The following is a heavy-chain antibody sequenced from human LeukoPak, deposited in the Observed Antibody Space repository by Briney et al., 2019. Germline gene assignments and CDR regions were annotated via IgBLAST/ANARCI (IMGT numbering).Heavy chain of an antibody. D-gene: IGHD5-18*01. Sequence: GGSLRLSCAASGFTFSSYVMSWVRQAPGKGLEWVSAVSGSGGSTYYADSVKGRFTISRDNSKNTLYLQMNSLRAEDTAVYYCAKDWRRGYSYGFGYWGQGTLVTVSS. V-gene: IGHV3-23*01. CDR2: VSGSGGST. J-gene: IGHJ4*02. CDR1: GFTFSSYV. CDR3: AKDWRRGYSYGFGY.